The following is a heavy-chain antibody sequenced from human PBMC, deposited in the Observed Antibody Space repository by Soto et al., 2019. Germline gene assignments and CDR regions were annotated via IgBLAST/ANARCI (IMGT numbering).Heavy chain of an antibody. CDR1: GGSISSGDYY. V-gene: IGHV4-30-4*01. CDR2: IYYSGST. J-gene: IGHJ4*02. D-gene: IGHD6-13*01. Sequence: PSETLSLTCTVSGGSISSGDYYWSWIRQPPGKGLEWIGYIYYSGSTYYNPSLKSRVTISVDTSKNQFSLKLSSVTAADTAVYYCARDGYSSSSSPWSYYFDYWGQGTLVTVSS. CDR3: ARDGYSSSSSPWSYYFDY.